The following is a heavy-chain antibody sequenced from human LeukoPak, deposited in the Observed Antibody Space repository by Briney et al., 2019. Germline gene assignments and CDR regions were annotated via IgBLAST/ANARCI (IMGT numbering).Heavy chain of an antibody. D-gene: IGHD5-12*01. Sequence: SQTLSLTCTVSGGSISSGGYYWSWIRQPAGKGLEWIGRMYTSGRANYNPSLKSRVTMSVDTSKNQFSLKLSSVIAADTAVYYCARDGVYSGYYWFDPWGQGTLVTVSS. CDR1: GGSISSGGYY. CDR2: MYTSGRA. J-gene: IGHJ5*02. V-gene: IGHV4-61*02. CDR3: ARDGVYSGYYWFDP.